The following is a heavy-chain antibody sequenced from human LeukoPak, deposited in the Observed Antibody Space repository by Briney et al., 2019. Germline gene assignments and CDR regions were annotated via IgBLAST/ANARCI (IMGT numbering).Heavy chain of an antibody. V-gene: IGHV4-34*01. CDR1: GGSFSGYY. J-gene: IGHJ4*02. CDR2: IKHSGTT. Sequence: SETLSLTCGVYGGSFSGYYWSWIRQPPGKGLEWIGEIKHSGTTNYNPSLKSRVTISVDTSKNQFSLKLSSVTAADTAVYYCARVPVYCSSTSCYVGPMGGHYFDYWGQGTLVTVSS. D-gene: IGHD2-2*01. CDR3: ARVPVYCSSTSCYVGPMGGHYFDY.